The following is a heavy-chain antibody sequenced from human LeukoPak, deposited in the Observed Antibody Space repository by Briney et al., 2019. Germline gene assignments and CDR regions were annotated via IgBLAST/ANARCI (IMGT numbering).Heavy chain of an antibody. CDR2: IKNKTDGGTT. Sequence: GGSLRLSCAASGFTFSNAWMSWVRQAPGKGLEWVGRIKNKTDGGTTDYAAPVKGRFTISRDDSKNTLYLQMNSLKTEDTAVYYCTTVEGTQTYYDFWSGPSGYYGMDVWGQGTTVTVSS. CDR1: GFTFSNAW. V-gene: IGHV3-15*01. J-gene: IGHJ6*02. D-gene: IGHD3-3*01. CDR3: TTVEGTQTYYDFWSGPSGYYGMDV.